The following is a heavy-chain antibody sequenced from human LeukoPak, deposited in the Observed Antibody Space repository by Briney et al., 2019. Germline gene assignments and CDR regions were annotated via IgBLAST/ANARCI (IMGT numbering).Heavy chain of an antibody. D-gene: IGHD2-2*02. J-gene: IGHJ3*02. Sequence: ASVKVSCKASGYTFTSYYMHWVRQAPGQRLEWMGWINANSGGTNYAQKFQGRVTMTRDTSTSTAYMELSSLRSEDTAVYYCVRVVCSSSSCYKDGFDIWGQGTMVTVSS. V-gene: IGHV1-2*02. CDR1: GYTFTSYY. CDR2: INANSGGT. CDR3: VRVVCSSSSCYKDGFDI.